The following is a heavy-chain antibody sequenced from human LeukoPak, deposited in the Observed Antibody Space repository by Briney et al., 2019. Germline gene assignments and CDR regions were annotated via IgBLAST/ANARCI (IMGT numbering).Heavy chain of an antibody. CDR3: AKDKNPYYDSSGYPDY. V-gene: IGHV3-9*01. D-gene: IGHD3-22*01. CDR2: ISWNSGSI. CDR1: GFTFSSYG. Sequence: GGSLRLSCAASGFTFSSYGMHWVRQAPGKGLEWVSGISWNSGSIGYADSVKGRFTISRDNAKNSLYLQMNSLRAEDTALYYCAKDKNPYYDSSGYPDYWGQGTLVTVSS. J-gene: IGHJ4*02.